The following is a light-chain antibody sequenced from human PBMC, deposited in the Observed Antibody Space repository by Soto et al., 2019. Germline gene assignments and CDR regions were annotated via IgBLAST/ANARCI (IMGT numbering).Light chain of an antibody. CDR2: WAS. Sequence: DIVMTQSPDSLAVSLGERATINCKSGQSVLYSSNNKNYLAWYQQKPGQPPKLLIYWASTRKFGVPDRFSGSGSGTDFTLTISSLQAEDVAVYYCQQYYSTPWTFGQGTKVEIK. J-gene: IGKJ1*01. CDR1: QSVLYSSNNKNY. CDR3: QQYYSTPWT. V-gene: IGKV4-1*01.